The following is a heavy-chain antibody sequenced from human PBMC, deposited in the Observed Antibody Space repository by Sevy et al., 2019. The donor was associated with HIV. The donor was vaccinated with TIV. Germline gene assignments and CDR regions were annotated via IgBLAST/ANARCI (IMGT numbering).Heavy chain of an antibody. CDR2: IPSSGDKT. CDR3: ARRTSATYLGAISC. D-gene: IGHD2-15*01. V-gene: IGHV3-23*01. Sequence: GGSLRLSCAASGFTITNYAMNWVRQAPGKGLEWVSGIPSSGDKTHYVDSVKGRFTISRDTSSNTLWLQMNNLRVEDTTVYYCARRTSATYLGAISCRGQGTLVSVSS. CDR1: GFTITNYA. J-gene: IGHJ4*02.